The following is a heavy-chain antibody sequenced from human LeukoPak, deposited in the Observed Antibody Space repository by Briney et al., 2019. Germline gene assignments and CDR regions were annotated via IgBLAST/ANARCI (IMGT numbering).Heavy chain of an antibody. V-gene: IGHV3-74*01. CDR3: ARVDWSSWSSLDY. CDR2: INSDGSST. Sequence: GGSLRLSCAASGFTFSSYWMHWVRQAPGKGLMWVSRINSDGSSTSYADSVKGRFTISRDNAKNTLYLQMNSLRAEDTAVYYCARVDWSSWSSLDYWGQGTLVTVSS. D-gene: IGHD6-13*01. CDR1: GFTFSSYW. J-gene: IGHJ4*02.